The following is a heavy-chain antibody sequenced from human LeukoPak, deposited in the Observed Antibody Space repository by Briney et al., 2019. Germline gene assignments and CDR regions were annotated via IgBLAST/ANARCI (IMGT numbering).Heavy chain of an antibody. CDR1: GGSISSYY. J-gene: IGHJ4*02. CDR3: ARVMSGDPNAFDY. D-gene: IGHD2-21*02. V-gene: IGHV4-59*01. CDR2: IYYSGST. Sequence: SETLSLICTVSGGSISSYYWSWIRQPPGKGLEWIGYIYYSGSTNYNPSLKSRVTISVDTSKNQFSLKLSSVTAADTAVYYCARVMSGDPNAFDYWGQGTLVTVSP.